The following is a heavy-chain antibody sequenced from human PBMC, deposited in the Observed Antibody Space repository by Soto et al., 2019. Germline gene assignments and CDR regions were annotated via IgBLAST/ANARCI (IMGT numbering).Heavy chain of an antibody. D-gene: IGHD3-10*01. CDR2: ISGSGGST. CDR3: AKDTSEYYYGSGSYPDYAFDI. J-gene: IGHJ3*02. Sequence: GGSLRLSCAASGFTFSSYAMSWVRQAPGKGLEWVSAISGSGGSTYYADSVKGRLTISRDNSKNTLYLQMNSLRAEDTAVYYCAKDTSEYYYGSGSYPDYAFDIWGQGTMVTVSS. V-gene: IGHV3-23*01. CDR1: GFTFSSYA.